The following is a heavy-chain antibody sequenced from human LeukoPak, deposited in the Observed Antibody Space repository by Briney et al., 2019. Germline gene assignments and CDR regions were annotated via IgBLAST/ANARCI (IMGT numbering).Heavy chain of an antibody. J-gene: IGHJ5*02. D-gene: IGHD6-6*01. CDR2: INHSGST. Sequence: SETLSLTCTVSGGSISSYYWSWIRQPPGKGLEWIGEINHSGSTNYNPSLKSRVTISVDKSKNQFSLMLTSVTAADTAVYYCAISSYYRVWFDPWGQGTLVTVSS. V-gene: IGHV4-34*01. CDR3: AISSYYRVWFDP. CDR1: GGSISSYY.